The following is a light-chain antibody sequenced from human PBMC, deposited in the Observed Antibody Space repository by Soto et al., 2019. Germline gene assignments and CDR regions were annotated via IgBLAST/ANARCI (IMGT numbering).Light chain of an antibody. CDR1: QTVSSW. CDR3: QHRANWPIT. Sequence: DIQMTQSPSTLPAYVGDRVTITCRASQTVSSWLAWYQQKPGKAPDLLIYDAYRLAGGVPSRFSGSESGTDYTLTISSLQHEDFAVYYCQHRANWPITFGQGTRLEI. CDR2: DAY. J-gene: IGKJ5*01. V-gene: IGKV1-5*01.